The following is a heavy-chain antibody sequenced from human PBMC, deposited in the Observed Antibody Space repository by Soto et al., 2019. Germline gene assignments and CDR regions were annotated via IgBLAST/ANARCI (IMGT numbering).Heavy chain of an antibody. J-gene: IGHJ6*04. D-gene: IGHD2-15*01. CDR1: GGSISSGGYY. Sequence: SETLSLTCTVSGGSISSGGYYWSWIRQHPGKGLEWIGYIYYSGSTYYNPSLKSRVTISVDTSKNQFSLKLSSVTAADTAVYYCASRYCSGGSCYSTFQHYGLAVWGKGSTVTVAS. CDR3: ASRYCSGGSCYSTFQHYGLAV. CDR2: IYYSGST. V-gene: IGHV4-31*03.